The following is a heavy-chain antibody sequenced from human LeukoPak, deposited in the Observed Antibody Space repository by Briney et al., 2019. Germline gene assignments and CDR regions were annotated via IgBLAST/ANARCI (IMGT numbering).Heavy chain of an antibody. V-gene: IGHV1-2*02. CDR3: ARGVGGNARWRNFDWSKKIPMRDYFDY. D-gene: IGHD3-9*01. CDR1: GYTFTDSY. J-gene: IGHJ4*02. CDR2: INPNSGGT. Sequence: ASVKVSCKASGYTFTDSYMHWVRQAPGQGLKWMGWINPNSGGTNYEQKFQGRVTMTRDTSITTAYMDLSRLRSDDTAVYYCARGVGGNARWRNFDWSKKIPMRDYFDYWGQGTLVTVSS.